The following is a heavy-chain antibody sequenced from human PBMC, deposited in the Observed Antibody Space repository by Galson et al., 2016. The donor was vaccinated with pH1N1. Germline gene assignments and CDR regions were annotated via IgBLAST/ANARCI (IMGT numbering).Heavy chain of an antibody. V-gene: IGHV1-8*01. J-gene: IGHJ4*02. D-gene: IGHD2-15*01. CDR1: GYTFTDYD. CDR2: MNPNNDNT. Sequence: SVKVSCKASGYTFTDYDINWVRQGTGQGLEWMGWMNPNNDNTGYAQKFQGRVTMTRNTSISTAYMELSSLRSEDTAVYYCARGGYCSGGSCCDVFDYWGQGTLATVS. CDR3: ARGGYCSGGSCCDVFDY.